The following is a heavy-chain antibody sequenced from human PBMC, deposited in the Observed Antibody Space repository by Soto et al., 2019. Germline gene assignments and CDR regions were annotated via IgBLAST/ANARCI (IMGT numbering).Heavy chain of an antibody. V-gene: IGHV1-2*04. CDR3: ARARTNVAPNWFDP. J-gene: IGHJ5*01. CDR2: INPYSGNT. Sequence: ASVKVSCKASGGTFSTYGINWVRQARGQGLEWIGWINPYSGNTNYAQKFQDWVTMTGDTSISTAYMELTTVRSDDTAVYYCARARTNVAPNWFDPWGQGTLVTVSS. CDR1: GGTFSTYG. D-gene: IGHD5-12*01.